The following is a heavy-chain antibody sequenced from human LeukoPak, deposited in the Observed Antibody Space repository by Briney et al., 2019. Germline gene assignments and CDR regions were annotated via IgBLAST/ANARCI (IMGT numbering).Heavy chain of an antibody. J-gene: IGHJ3*01. D-gene: IGHD2-15*01. CDR1: GFTFSNFW. CDR3: VRIAGDGFDV. V-gene: IGHV3-74*01. CDR2: IHGDGFTT. Sequence: PGGSLRLFCAASGFTFSNFWLHWGRQAPGKGLVWVSRIHGDGFTTSFADSVKGRFTISRDNAKNTLYLQLNSLRADDTAVYFCVRIAGDGFDVWGQGTMVTVSS.